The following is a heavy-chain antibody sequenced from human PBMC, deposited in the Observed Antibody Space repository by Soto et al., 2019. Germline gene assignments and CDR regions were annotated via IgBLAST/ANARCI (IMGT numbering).Heavy chain of an antibody. V-gene: IGHV1-69*06. CDR1: GGTFSSYA. CDR3: ARSHSSSSDFDY. J-gene: IGHJ4*02. D-gene: IGHD6-6*01. CDR2: IIPIFGTA. Sequence: ASVKVSCKASGGTFSSYAISWVRQAPGQGLEWMGGIIPIFGTANYAQKFQGRVTITADKSTSTAYMELSSLRSEDTAVYYCARSHSSSSDFDYWGKGTLVTVSS.